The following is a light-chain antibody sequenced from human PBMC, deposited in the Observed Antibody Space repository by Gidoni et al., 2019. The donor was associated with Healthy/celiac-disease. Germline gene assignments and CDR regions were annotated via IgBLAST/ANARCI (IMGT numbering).Light chain of an antibody. CDR1: QSISSY. V-gene: IGKV1-39*01. Sequence: DIQMTQSPSSLSASVGDRVTITCRASQSISSYLNWYQQKPGKAPKLLIYAASSLQSGVPSRFSGSGSGTEFTFTISSLQPEDFATYYCQQSYSTPPYTFGQXTKLEIK. J-gene: IGKJ2*01. CDR2: AAS. CDR3: QQSYSTPPYT.